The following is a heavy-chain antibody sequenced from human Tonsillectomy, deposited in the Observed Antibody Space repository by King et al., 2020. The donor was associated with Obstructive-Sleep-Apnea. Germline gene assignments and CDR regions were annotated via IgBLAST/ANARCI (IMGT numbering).Heavy chain of an antibody. D-gene: IGHD2-2*03. V-gene: IGHV4-59*01. CDR1: GGSISSYY. CDR2: IYYSGST. Sequence: VQLQESGPGLVKPSETLSLTCTVSGGSISSYYWSWIRQPPGKGLEWIGYIYYSGSTNYNPSLKSRVTISVDTSKKQFSLKLSSVTAADTAVYYCARAGGYCSSTSCYGDYYYYYGMDVWGQGTTVTVSS. CDR3: ARAGGYCSSTSCYGDYYYYYGMDV. J-gene: IGHJ6*02.